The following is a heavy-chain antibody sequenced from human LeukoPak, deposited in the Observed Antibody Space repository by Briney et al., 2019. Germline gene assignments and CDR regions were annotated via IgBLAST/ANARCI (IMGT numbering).Heavy chain of an antibody. J-gene: IGHJ4*02. Sequence: SETLSLTCAVYGGSFSSYYWSWIRQPPGKGLEWIGYIYYSGSTNYNPSLKSRVTISVDTSKNQFSLKLSSVTAADTAVYYCARGERWLQLNYFDYWGQGTLVTVSS. D-gene: IGHD5-24*01. CDR1: GGSFSSYY. V-gene: IGHV4-59*01. CDR3: ARGERWLQLNYFDY. CDR2: IYYSGST.